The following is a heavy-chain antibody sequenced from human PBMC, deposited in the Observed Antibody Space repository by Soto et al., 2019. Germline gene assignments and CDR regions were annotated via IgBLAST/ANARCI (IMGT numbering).Heavy chain of an antibody. D-gene: IGHD6-13*01. CDR1: GFTFSNYA. Sequence: EVQLLESGGGLVQPGGSLKRSCAASGFTFSNYAMHWVRQAPGKGLEWVSTIKDSGDSRYCVDSVKGRFTISRDNYKNTLYLKMNSPRDEDTALYYCVKGGASYTSCWYANWGQSALVTVAS. V-gene: IGHV3-23*01. J-gene: IGHJ1*01. CDR2: IKDSGDSR. CDR3: VKGGASYTSCWYAN.